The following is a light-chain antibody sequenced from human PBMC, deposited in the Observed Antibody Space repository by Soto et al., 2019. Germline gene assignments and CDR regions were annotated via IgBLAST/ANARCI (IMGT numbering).Light chain of an antibody. J-gene: IGKJ3*01. Sequence: DIQMTQSPSTLSASVGDRVTITCRASQSISSWLAWYKQKPGKAPKLLIYDASSLESGVPSRFSGSGSGTEFTLTIRSLQPDDFATYYCQQYNSYSPRFTFGPGTKVDIK. CDR2: DAS. CDR1: QSISSW. CDR3: QQYNSYSPRFT. V-gene: IGKV1-5*01.